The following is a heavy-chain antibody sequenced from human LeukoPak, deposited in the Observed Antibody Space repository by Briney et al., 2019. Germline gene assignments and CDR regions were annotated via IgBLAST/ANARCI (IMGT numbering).Heavy chain of an antibody. J-gene: IGHJ4*02. CDR1: GGSFSGYY. D-gene: IGHD6-19*01. V-gene: IGHV4-34*01. CDR3: ASSGYSSGWYASCFDY. CDR2: INHSGST. Sequence: SETLSLTCAVYGGSFSGYYWSWIRQPPGKGLEWIGEINHSGSTNYNPSLKSRVTISVDTSKNQFSLKLSSVTAADTAVYYCASSGYSSGWYASCFDYWGQGTLVTVSS.